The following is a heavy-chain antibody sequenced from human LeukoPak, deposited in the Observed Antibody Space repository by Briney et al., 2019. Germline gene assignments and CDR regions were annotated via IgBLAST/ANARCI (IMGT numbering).Heavy chain of an antibody. CDR1: GYTFTSYY. V-gene: IGHV1-46*01. J-gene: IGHJ4*02. D-gene: IGHD6-13*01. CDR2: INPSGGST. CDR3: ARALFASAEYSSSWYDLHY. Sequence: ASVKVSCKASGYTFTSYYMHWVRQAPGQGLEWMGIINPSGGSTSYAQKFQGRVTMTRDTSTSTVYMELSSLRSEDTAVYYCARALFASAEYSSSWYDLHYWGQGTLVTVSS.